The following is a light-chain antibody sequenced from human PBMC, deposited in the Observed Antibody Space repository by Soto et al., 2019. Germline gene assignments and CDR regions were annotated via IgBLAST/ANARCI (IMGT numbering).Light chain of an antibody. CDR1: QDISNY. CDR2: DAS. J-gene: IGKJ3*01. CDR3: QQYDNRPLGFT. Sequence: DIQMTQSPSSLSASVGDRVTITCQASQDISNYLNWYQQKPGKAPKLLIYDASNLETGVPSRFSVSRSGTDYTFTISSRQPEDIATYYCQQYDNRPLGFTFCPGTKVDIK. V-gene: IGKV1-33*01.